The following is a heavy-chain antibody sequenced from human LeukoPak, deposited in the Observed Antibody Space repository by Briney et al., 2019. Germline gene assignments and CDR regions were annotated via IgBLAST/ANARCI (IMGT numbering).Heavy chain of an antibody. CDR1: GGSISSGSYY. CDR2: IYTSGST. Sequence: SETLSLTCTVSGGSISSGSYYWSWIRQPAGKGLEWIGRIYTSGSTNYNPSLKSRVTISVDTSKNQFSLKLSSVTAADTAVYYCARDVPYYDFWSGYPNWFDPWSQGTLVTVSS. V-gene: IGHV4-61*02. D-gene: IGHD3-3*01. CDR3: ARDVPYYDFWSGYPNWFDP. J-gene: IGHJ5*02.